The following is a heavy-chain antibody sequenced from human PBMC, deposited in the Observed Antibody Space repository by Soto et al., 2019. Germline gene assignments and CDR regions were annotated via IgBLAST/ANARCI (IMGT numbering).Heavy chain of an antibody. D-gene: IGHD6-13*01. J-gene: IGHJ4*02. Sequence: SETLSLTCTVSRVSITGHYWTWIRQPPGKGLEWIGNVHYSGSTNYSPSLKSRVIISVDTSENQSSLKLSSVTPADTAVSYCTRGGAGHPFDYWGQGTLVTAPQ. CDR2: VHYSGST. CDR1: RVSITGHY. CDR3: TRGGAGHPFDY. V-gene: IGHV4-59*11.